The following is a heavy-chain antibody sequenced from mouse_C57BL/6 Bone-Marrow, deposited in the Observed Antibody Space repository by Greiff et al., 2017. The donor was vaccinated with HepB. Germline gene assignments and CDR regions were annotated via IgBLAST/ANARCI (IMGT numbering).Heavy chain of an antibody. V-gene: IGHV2-2*01. Sequence: VQGVESGPGLVQPSQSLSITCTVSGFSLTSYGVHWVRQSPGKGLEWLGVIWSGGSTDYNAAFISRLSISKDNSKSQVFFKMNSLQADDTAIYYCASHDYESLAYWGQGTLVTVSA. CDR1: GFSLTSYG. D-gene: IGHD2-4*01. CDR2: IWSGGST. CDR3: ASHDYESLAY. J-gene: IGHJ3*01.